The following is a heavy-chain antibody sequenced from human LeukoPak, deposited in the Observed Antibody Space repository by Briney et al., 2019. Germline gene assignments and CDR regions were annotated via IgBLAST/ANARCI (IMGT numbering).Heavy chain of an antibody. CDR3: ARTGYTSGWYVGSFDY. CDR2: IYPGDSDT. V-gene: IGHV5-51*01. Sequence: GESLKISCKGSGYSFTSYWIGWVRQMPGKGLEWMGIIYPGDSDTKYSPSFQGQVTISAGKSISTAYLQWSSLKASDTAMYYCARTGYTSGWYVGSFDYWGQGTLVTVSS. J-gene: IGHJ4*02. CDR1: GYSFTSYW. D-gene: IGHD6-19*01.